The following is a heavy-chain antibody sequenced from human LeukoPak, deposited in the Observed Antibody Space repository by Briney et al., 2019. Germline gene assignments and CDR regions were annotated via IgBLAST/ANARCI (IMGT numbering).Heavy chain of an antibody. Sequence: PSETLSLTCTVSGGSIRSSYYYWGWIRQPPGKGLEWIGSIYDSGSTYYNPSLKSRVAISVDTSKNQFSLKLSSVTAADTAVYYCARAPYDFWSGYPAPIFDYWGQGTLVTVSS. V-gene: IGHV4-39*07. D-gene: IGHD3-3*01. J-gene: IGHJ4*02. CDR1: GGSIRSSYYY. CDR2: IYDSGST. CDR3: ARAPYDFWSGYPAPIFDY.